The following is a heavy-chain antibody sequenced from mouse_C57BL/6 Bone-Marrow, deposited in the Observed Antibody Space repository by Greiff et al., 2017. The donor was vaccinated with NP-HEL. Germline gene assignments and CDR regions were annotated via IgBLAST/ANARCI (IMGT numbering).Heavy chain of an antibody. Sequence: QVQLQQPGAELVRPGSSVKLSCKASGYTFTSYWMDWVKQRPGQGLEWIGNIYPSDSETHYNQKFKDKATLTVDKSSSTAYMQLSSLTSEDSAVYYCARSPPSVRAMDYWGQGTSVTVSS. J-gene: IGHJ4*01. V-gene: IGHV1-61*01. CDR2: IYPSDSET. D-gene: IGHD3-1*01. CDR3: ARSPPSVRAMDY. CDR1: GYTFTSYW.